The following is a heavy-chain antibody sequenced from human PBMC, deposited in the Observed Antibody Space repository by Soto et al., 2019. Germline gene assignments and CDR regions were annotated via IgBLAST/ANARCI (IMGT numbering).Heavy chain of an antibody. CDR3: ARYNPSVWGDRYGMDV. J-gene: IGHJ6*02. D-gene: IGHD3-16*01. CDR1: GGSISSGGYY. Sequence: SETLSLTCTVSGGSISSGGYYWSWIRQHPGKGLEWIGYIYYSGSTYYNPSLKSRVTISVDTSKNQFSLKLSSVTAADTAVYYCARYNPSVWGDRYGMDVWGQGTTVTVS. V-gene: IGHV4-31*03. CDR2: IYYSGST.